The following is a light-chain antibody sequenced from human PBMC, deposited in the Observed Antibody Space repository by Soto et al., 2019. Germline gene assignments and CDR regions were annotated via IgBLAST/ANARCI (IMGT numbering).Light chain of an antibody. J-gene: IGKJ3*01. CDR1: QTPRGDY. CDR2: GPS. CDR3: HQFGSSPFT. V-gene: IGKV3-20*01. Sequence: EILLTQSPGTLSLSRGESATLSCKASQTPRGDYFAWYRQTPGQAPRLLVYGPSLRAAGIPDRFSGSGPRTEFNLTINRVEPEAFAVYYCHQFGSSPFTFGPGTRVDI.